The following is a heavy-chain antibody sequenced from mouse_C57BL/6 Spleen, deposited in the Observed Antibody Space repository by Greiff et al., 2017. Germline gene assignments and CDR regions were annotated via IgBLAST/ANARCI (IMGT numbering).Heavy chain of an antibody. CDR3: APYGYSYFDY. D-gene: IGHD2-2*01. CDR1: GFNIKDDY. CDR2: IDPENGDT. Sequence: VQLQQSGAELVRPGASVKLSCTASGFNIKDDYMHWVKQRPEQGLEWIGWIDPENGDTEYASKFQGKATIPADTSSNTAYLQRSSLTSEDTAVYYCAPYGYSYFDYWGQGTTLTVSS. J-gene: IGHJ2*01. V-gene: IGHV14-4*01.